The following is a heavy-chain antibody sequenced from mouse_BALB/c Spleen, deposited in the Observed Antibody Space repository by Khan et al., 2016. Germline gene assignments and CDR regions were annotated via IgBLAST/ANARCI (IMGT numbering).Heavy chain of an antibody. CDR3: NAGCGNYDALDY. J-gene: IGHJ4*01. CDR2: IDPENGDT. V-gene: IGHV14-4*02. Sequence: EVELVESGAELVRSGALVKLSCTSSGFNIKDYYIHWVRQRPEQGLEWIGWIDPENGDTEYAPKFQGKATMTAHTSSNTAYLHLSSLTSEDSAVYDCNAGCGNYDALDYWGQGTSVTVSS. D-gene: IGHD2-1*01. CDR1: GFNIKDYY.